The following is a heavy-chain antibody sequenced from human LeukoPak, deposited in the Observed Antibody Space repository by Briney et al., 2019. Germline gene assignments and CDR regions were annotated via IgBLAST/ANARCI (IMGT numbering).Heavy chain of an antibody. CDR3: ARQGYCSGGSCYSPEMDV. CDR2: IYPDDSDT. J-gene: IGHJ6*04. CDR1: GYSFTSYW. V-gene: IGHV5-51*01. D-gene: IGHD2-15*01. Sequence: GESLKISCKGSGYSFTSYWIGWVRQMPGKGLEWMGIIYPDDSDTRYSPSFQGQVTISADKSISTAYLQWSSLKASDTAIYYCARQGYCSGGSCYSPEMDVWGKGTTVTISS.